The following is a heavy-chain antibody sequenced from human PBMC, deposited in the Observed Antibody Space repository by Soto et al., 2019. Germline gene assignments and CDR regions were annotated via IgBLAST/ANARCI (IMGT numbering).Heavy chain of an antibody. CDR2: ISAYNGNT. CDR3: ARDPPPPDY. V-gene: IGHV1-18*01. CDR1: GYTVASYS. J-gene: IGHJ4*02. Sequence: ASVKPSCKASGYTVASYSISWMRQAPGQGLEWMGWISAYNGNTNYAQKLQGRVTMTTDTSTSTAYMELRSLRSDDTAVYYCARDPPPPDYWGQGTLVTV.